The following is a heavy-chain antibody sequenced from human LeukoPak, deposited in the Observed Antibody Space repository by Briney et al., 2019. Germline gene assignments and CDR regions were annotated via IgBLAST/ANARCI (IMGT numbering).Heavy chain of an antibody. Sequence: ASVKVSCKTSGYTFIDYYVHWIRQAPGQGLEWMGRINPSTGGTDFAQKFQGKVSMTRDTSISTAYMELGRLGSDDTAVYYCATLGEDKTDTPFDYWGQGTLVTVSS. CDR3: ATLGEDKTDTPFDY. V-gene: IGHV1-2*06. D-gene: IGHD3-16*01. J-gene: IGHJ4*02. CDR1: GYTFIDYY. CDR2: INPSTGGT.